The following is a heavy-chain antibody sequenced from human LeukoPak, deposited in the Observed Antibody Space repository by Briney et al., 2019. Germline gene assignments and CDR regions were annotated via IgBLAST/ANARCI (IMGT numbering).Heavy chain of an antibody. V-gene: IGHV1-8*02. CDR1: GYTFTGYY. Sequence: GASVKVSCKASGYTFTGYYMHWVRQATGQGLEWMGWMNPNSGNTGYAQKFQGRVTMTRNTSISTAYMELSSLRSEDTAVYYCARVDYGDYGPDYWGQGTLVTVSS. J-gene: IGHJ4*02. D-gene: IGHD4-17*01. CDR3: ARVDYGDYGPDY. CDR2: MNPNSGNT.